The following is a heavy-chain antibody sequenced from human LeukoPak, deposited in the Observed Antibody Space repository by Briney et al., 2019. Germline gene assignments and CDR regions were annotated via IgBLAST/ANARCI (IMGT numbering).Heavy chain of an antibody. CDR2: INPNSGGT. Sequence: ASVKVSCKASGYTFTGYYMHWVRQAPGQGLEWMGWINPNSGGTNYAQKFQGRVTMTRDTSISTAYMELSRLRSDDTAVYYCARGYMRVTTYFSLFDYWGQGTLVTVSS. CDR1: GYTFTGYY. V-gene: IGHV1-2*02. J-gene: IGHJ4*02. CDR3: ARGYMRVTTYFSLFDY. D-gene: IGHD4-11*01.